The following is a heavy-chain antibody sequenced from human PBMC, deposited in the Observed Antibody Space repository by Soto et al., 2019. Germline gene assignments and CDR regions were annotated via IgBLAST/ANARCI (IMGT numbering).Heavy chain of an antibody. D-gene: IGHD3-10*01. J-gene: IGHJ4*02. CDR2: VQSNHVT. V-gene: IGHV3-23*03. CDR1: GFTFGSYA. Sequence: GGSLRLSCQASGFTFGSYAMSWVRQAPGKGLEWVALVQSNHVTYYADSVRGRLTVSRDNSKNTVSLQMDSLRVEDTALYYCAKWLRGGSYYCDFWGQGAKVTVSS. CDR3: AKWLRGGSYYCDF.